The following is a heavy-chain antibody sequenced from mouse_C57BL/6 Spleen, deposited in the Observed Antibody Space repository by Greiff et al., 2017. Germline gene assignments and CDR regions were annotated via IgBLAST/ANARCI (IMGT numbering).Heavy chain of an antibody. V-gene: IGHV2-6-1*01. CDR2: IWSDGST. D-gene: IGHD1-1*01. J-gene: IGHJ4*01. CDR1: GFSLTSYG. CDR3: ARHYYGSTYAMDY. Sequence: VQRVESGPGLVAPSQSLSITCTVSGFSLTSYGVHWVRQPPGKGLEWLVVIWSDGSTNYNLALKSRLSISKDNSKSQVFLKMNSLQTDDTAMYYCARHYYGSTYAMDYWGQGTSVTVSS.